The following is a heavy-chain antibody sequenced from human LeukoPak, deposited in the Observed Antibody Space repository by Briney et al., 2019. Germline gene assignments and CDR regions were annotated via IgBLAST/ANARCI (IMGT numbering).Heavy chain of an antibody. Sequence: PGGSLRLSCAASGFTFSRYWMNWVRQAPGKGLEWVAFIHYDGSNNYYADSVKGRFTISRDNSKNTLYLQMNTLRADDTAVYYCAKDHGSSDWYYFDYWGQGTLVTVSS. CDR3: AKDHGSSDWYYFDY. V-gene: IGHV3-30*02. CDR2: IHYDGSNN. CDR1: GFTFSRYW. D-gene: IGHD6-13*01. J-gene: IGHJ4*02.